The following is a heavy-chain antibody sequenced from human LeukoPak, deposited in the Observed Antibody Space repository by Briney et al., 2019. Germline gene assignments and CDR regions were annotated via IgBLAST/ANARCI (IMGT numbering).Heavy chain of an antibody. CDR2: IYTSGST. CDR3: ARVLGSSVVAYYFDY. J-gene: IGHJ4*02. D-gene: IGHD1-26*01. V-gene: IGHV4-4*07. CDR1: RGSISSYY. Sequence: SETLSLTCTVSRGSISSYYWSWIRQPAGKGLEWIGRIYTSGSTNYNPPLKSRVTISVDTSKIQFSLKLSSVTAADTAVYYCARVLGSSVVAYYFDYWGQGTLVTVSS.